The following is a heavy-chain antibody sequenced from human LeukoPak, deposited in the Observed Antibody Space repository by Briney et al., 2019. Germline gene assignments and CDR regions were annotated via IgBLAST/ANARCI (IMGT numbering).Heavy chain of an antibody. D-gene: IGHD6-6*01. CDR2: IYYSGST. J-gene: IGHJ4*02. V-gene: IGHV4-39*01. CDR3: ARVSSSRSDY. Sequence: PSETLSLTCTVSGGSISSSSYYWGWIRQPPGKGLEWIGSIYYSGSTYYNPSLKSRVTISVDTSKNQFSLKLSSVTAADTAVYYCARVSSSRSDYWGQGTLVTVSS. CDR1: GGSISSSSYY.